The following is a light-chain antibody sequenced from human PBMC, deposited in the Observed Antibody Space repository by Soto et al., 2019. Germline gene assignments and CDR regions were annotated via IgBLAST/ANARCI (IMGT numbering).Light chain of an antibody. J-gene: IGLJ1*01. CDR3: SSYTSSTFGV. CDR1: SSDVGGYNY. V-gene: IGLV2-14*03. CDR2: DVS. Sequence: QSALTQPASVSGSPGQSITISCTGTSSDVGGYNYVSWYQQHPGEAPKIIIYDVSSRPSGVSYRFSGSKSGNTASLTISRLQSEDEADYYCSSYTSSTFGVFGTGTKLTVL.